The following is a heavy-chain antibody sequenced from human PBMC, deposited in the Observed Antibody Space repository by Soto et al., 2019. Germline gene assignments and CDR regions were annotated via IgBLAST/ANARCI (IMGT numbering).Heavy chain of an antibody. J-gene: IGHJ4*02. V-gene: IGHV1-18*01. Sequence: ASVKVSCKASGYTLTSYGISWVRQAPGQGLEWMGWISAYNGNTNYAQKLQGRVTMTTDTSTGTAYMELRSLRSDDTAVYYCARSVGYCSGGSCYLKYFDYWGQGTLVTVS. D-gene: IGHD2-15*01. CDR1: GYTLTSYG. CDR3: ARSVGYCSGGSCYLKYFDY. CDR2: ISAYNGNT.